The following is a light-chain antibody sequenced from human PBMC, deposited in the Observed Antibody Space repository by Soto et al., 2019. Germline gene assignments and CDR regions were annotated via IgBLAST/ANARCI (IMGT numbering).Light chain of an antibody. CDR3: SSYTSSSLDV. J-gene: IGLJ1*01. CDR2: DVS. CDR1: SSDVGGYNY. Sequence: QSALTQPASVSGSPGQSITISCTGTSSDVGGYNYVSWYQQHPGKAPKLMIYDVSNRPSGVSNRVSGSKSGNTASLTISGLQADDEADYYCSSYTSSSLDVFGTGTKLTVL. V-gene: IGLV2-14*01.